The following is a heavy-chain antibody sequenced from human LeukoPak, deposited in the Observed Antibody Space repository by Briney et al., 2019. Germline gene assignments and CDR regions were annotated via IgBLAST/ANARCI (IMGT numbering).Heavy chain of an antibody. J-gene: IGHJ4*02. CDR1: GGSISSSSYY. V-gene: IGHV4-39*07. CDR2: INHSGST. D-gene: IGHD3-3*01. CDR3: ARDITILGVGGTIDY. Sequence: SKTLSLTCTVSGGSISSSSYYWGWIRQPPGKGLEWIGEINHSGSTNYNPSLKSRVTISVDTSKNQFSLKLSSVTAADTAVYYCARDITILGVGGTIDYWGQGTLVTVSS.